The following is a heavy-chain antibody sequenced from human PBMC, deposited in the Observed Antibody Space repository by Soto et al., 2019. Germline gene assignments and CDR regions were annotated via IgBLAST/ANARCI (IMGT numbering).Heavy chain of an antibody. CDR1: GFTFSSSW. J-gene: IGHJ4*02. D-gene: IGHD2-8*01. CDR3: ARGVYALDY. Sequence: EVHLVESGGDLVQSGGSLRLSCAASGFTFSSSWMTWVRQAPGKGLEWVANIKEDGSEIYYVDFVKGRFSISRDNAKSSLYLQMNSLRAEDTAVYYGARGVYALDYWGQGTRVTVSS. V-gene: IGHV3-7*01. CDR2: IKEDGSEI.